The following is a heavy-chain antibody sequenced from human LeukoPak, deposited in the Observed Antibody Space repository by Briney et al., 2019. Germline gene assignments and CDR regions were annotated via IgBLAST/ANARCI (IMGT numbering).Heavy chain of an antibody. Sequence: AGGSLRLSCTASTFSFCDYTMSWVRQAPGKGLEWVSSISSRGDAIDYADSVKGRFTISRDNAKNSLYLQMNSPRAEDTAVYYCARSPSSFDPWGQGALVTVSS. J-gene: IGHJ5*02. V-gene: IGHV3-48*03. CDR1: TFSFCDYT. CDR2: ISSRGDAI. D-gene: IGHD3-16*02. CDR3: ARSPSSFDP.